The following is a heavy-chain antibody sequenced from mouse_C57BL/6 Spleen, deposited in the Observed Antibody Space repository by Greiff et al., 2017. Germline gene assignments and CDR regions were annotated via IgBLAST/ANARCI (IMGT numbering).Heavy chain of an antibody. CDR3: AGYYGY. D-gene: IGHD1-1*01. J-gene: IGHJ2*01. V-gene: IGHV3-6*01. Sequence: EVKLEESGPGLVKPSQSLSLTCSVTGYSITSGYYWNWIRQFPGNKLEWMGYISYDGSNNYNPSLKNRISITRDTSKNQFFLKLNSVTTEDTATYYCAGYYGYWGQGTTLTVSS. CDR1: GYSITSGYY. CDR2: ISYDGSN.